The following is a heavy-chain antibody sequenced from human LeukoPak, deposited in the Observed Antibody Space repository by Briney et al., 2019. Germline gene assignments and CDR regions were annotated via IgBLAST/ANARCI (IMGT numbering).Heavy chain of an antibody. D-gene: IGHD2-21*02. V-gene: IGHV3-23*01. CDR2: ISGSGGYT. Sequence: GGSLRLSCAASGFTFSSYAMSWVRQAPGKGLEWVSAISGSGGYTYYADSVKGRFTISRDNSKNMLYLRMDSLEAEDTAVYYCAKYVVVTGADTFDIWGQGTMVTVSS. CDR1: GFTFSSYA. J-gene: IGHJ3*02. CDR3: AKYVVVTGADTFDI.